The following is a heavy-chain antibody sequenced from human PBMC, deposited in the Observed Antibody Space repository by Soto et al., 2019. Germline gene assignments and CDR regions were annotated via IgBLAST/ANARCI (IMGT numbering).Heavy chain of an antibody. Sequence: GGSLRLSCAASGFTFSTYVMNWVRQAPGQGLEWVSSILGGGASTYYADSVRGRFTMTTDTSTGTAYMELRSLRSDDTAVYFCARERQWEPLPYWGQGTPVTVSS. J-gene: IGHJ4*02. CDR3: ARERQWEPLPY. CDR2: ILGGGAST. CDR1: GFTFSTYV. D-gene: IGHD1-26*01. V-gene: IGHV3-23*01.